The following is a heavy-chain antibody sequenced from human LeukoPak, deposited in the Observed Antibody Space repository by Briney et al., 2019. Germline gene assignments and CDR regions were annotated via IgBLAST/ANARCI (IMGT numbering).Heavy chain of an antibody. CDR1: GGSISSGGYY. CDR3: ARGEDCSSTSCYYAGY. V-gene: IGHV4-30-2*01. CDR2: IYHSGST. J-gene: IGHJ4*02. D-gene: IGHD2-2*01. Sequence: SETLSLTCTVSGGSISSGGYYWSWIRQPPGKGLEWIGYIYHSGSTYYNPSLKSRVTISVDRSKNQFSLKLSSVTAADTAVYYCARGEDCSSTSCYYAGYWGQGTLVTVSS.